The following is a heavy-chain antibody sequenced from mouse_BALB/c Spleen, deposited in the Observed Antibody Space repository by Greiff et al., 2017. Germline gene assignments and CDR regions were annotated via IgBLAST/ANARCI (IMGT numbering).Heavy chain of an antibody. CDR3: ARERGELGHWYFDV. Sequence: QVQLKESGPGLVQPSQSLSITCTVSGFSLTSYGVHWVRQSPGKGLEWLGVIWSGGSTDYNAAFISRLSISKDNSKSQVFFKMNSLQANDTAIYYCARERGELGHWYFDVWGAGTTVTVSS. CDR1: GFSLTSYG. V-gene: IGHV2-2*02. CDR2: IWSGGST. D-gene: IGHD4-1*01. J-gene: IGHJ1*01.